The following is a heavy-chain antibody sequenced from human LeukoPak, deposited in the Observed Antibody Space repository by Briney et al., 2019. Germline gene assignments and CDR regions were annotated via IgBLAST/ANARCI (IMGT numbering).Heavy chain of an antibody. CDR1: GFNFDDYV. J-gene: IGHJ4*02. CDR2: INWNGGSR. D-gene: IGHD3-22*01. CDR3: AISRLSYDSSVSPHY. V-gene: IGHV3-20*04. Sequence: GGSLRLSCAASGFNFDDYVMSWVRQAPGKGLEWVSGINWNGGSRGYADSVKGRFTISRDNAKNSLYLQMNSLRAEDTALYYCAISRLSYDSSVSPHYWGQGPRVTVSS.